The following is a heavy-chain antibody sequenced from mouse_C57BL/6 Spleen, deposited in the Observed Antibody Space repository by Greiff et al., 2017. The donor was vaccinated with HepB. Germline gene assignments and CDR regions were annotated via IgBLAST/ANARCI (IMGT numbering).Heavy chain of an antibody. J-gene: IGHJ2*01. CDR3: ARDIPTVGGDY. Sequence: EVQGVESGGGLVKPGGSLKLSCAASGFTFSDYGMHWVRQAPEKGLEWVAYISSGSSTIYYADTVKGRFTISRDNAKNTLFLQMSSLRSEDTARYYCARDIPTVGGDYWGQGTPLTVSS. V-gene: IGHV5-17*01. CDR1: GFTFSDYG. CDR2: ISSGSSTI. D-gene: IGHD1-1*01.